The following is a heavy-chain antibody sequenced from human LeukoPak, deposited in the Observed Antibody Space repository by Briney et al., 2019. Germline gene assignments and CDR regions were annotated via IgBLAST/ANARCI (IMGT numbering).Heavy chain of an antibody. J-gene: IGHJ4*02. CDR2: IYPRDGST. V-gene: IGHV1-46*01. Sequence: ASVKVSCKASGYTFTSNYIHWVRQAPGQGLEWMGMIYPRDGSTSYAQKFQGRVTVTRDTSTSTVHMELSGLRSEDTAVYYCARDQEGFDYWGKGTLVTVSS. CDR1: GYTFTSNY. CDR3: ARDQEGFDY.